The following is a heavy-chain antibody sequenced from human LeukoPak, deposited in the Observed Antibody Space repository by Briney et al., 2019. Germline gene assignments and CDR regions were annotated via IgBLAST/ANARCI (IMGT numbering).Heavy chain of an antibody. Sequence: ASVKVSCKASGGTFSSYAISWVRQAPGQGLEWMGGIIPIFGTANYAQKFQGRVTITADESTSTAYMELSSLRSEGTAVYYCARAARYDYSNYERYWGQGTLVTVSS. D-gene: IGHD4-11*01. CDR3: ARAARYDYSNYERY. J-gene: IGHJ4*02. CDR2: IIPIFGTA. V-gene: IGHV1-69*13. CDR1: GGTFSSYA.